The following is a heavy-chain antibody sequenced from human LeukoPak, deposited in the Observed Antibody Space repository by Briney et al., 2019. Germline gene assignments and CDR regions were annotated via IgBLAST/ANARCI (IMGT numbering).Heavy chain of an antibody. Sequence: ASVKVSCKASGYTFTSYGIGWVRQAPGQGLEWMGWISAYNGNTNYAQKLQGRVTMTTDTSTSTAYMELRSLRSDDTAVYYCARDGSAGIMITFGGVANSDYWGQGTLVTVSP. V-gene: IGHV1-18*01. CDR2: ISAYNGNT. J-gene: IGHJ4*02. D-gene: IGHD3-16*01. CDR1: GYTFTSYG. CDR3: ARDGSAGIMITFGGVANSDY.